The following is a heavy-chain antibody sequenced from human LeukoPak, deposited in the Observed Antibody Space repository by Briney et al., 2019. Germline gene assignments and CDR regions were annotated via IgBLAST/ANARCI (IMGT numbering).Heavy chain of an antibody. V-gene: IGHV3-7*01. CDR2: IHQHGNEK. D-gene: IGHD2-8*01. Sequence: GGSLRLSCAASGFTFSNYWMSWVRQAPGKGLEWVASIHQHGNEKYFVDSVRGRFTISRDNAKNTLYLQMSSLRAEDTAVYYCATLNGPLFEYWGQGTLVTVSS. J-gene: IGHJ4*02. CDR1: GFTFSNYW. CDR3: ATLNGPLFEY.